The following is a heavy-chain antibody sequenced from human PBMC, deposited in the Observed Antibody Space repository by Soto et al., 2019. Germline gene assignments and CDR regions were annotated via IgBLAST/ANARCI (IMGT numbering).Heavy chain of an antibody. V-gene: IGHV3-66*01. Sequence: ESGGGLVQPGGSLRLSCAASGFTVSSNYMSWVRQAPGKGLEWVSVIYSGGSTYYADSVKGRFTISRDNSKNTLYLQMNSLRAEDTAVYYCARVVGRVNGLDYWGQGTLVTVSS. CDR3: ARVVGRVNGLDY. D-gene: IGHD1-26*01. CDR1: GFTVSSNY. CDR2: IYSGGST. J-gene: IGHJ4*02.